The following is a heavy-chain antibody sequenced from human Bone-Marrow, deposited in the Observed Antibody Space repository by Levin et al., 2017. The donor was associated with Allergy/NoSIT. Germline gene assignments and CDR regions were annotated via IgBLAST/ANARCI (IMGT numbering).Heavy chain of an antibody. CDR1: GFNFKNYA. CDR3: ARVLIVGSSEGAFPT. CDR2: ISYTGVDT. Sequence: GGSLRLSCGASGFNFKNYALHWVRQAPGKGLEWVAAISYTGVDTYYADSVKGRFTISRDNSKDMLSLQMNSLRPEDSGVFYCARVLIVGSSEGAFPTWGQGTVVIVSS. V-gene: IGHV3-30-3*01. J-gene: IGHJ3*02. D-gene: IGHD2-21*01.